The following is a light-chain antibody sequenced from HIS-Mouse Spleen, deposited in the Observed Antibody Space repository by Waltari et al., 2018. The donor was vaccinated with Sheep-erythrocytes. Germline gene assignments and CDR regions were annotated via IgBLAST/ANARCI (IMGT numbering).Light chain of an antibody. CDR2: QDT. J-gene: IGLJ2*01. V-gene: IGLV3-1*01. Sequence: SSELTQPPSVSVSPGQTASITCSGDKSGDKYACWYQQKPGQSPVLVIYQDTKRPSGIPERFSGSNSGNTATLTISGTQAMDEADYYCQAWDSSIVVFGGGTKLTVL. CDR1: KSGDKY. CDR3: QAWDSSIVV.